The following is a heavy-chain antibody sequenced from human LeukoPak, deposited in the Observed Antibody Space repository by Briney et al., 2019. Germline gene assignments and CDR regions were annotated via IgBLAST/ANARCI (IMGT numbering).Heavy chain of an antibody. CDR3: ARVSGYCSSTSCYTWFVP. D-gene: IGHD2-2*02. J-gene: IGHJ5*02. CDR1: GGSISSYY. CDR2: IYTSGST. V-gene: IGHV4-4*07. Sequence: SETLSLTCTVSGGSISSYYWSWIRQPAGKGLEWIGRIYTSGSTNYNPSLKSRVTMSVDTSKNQFSLKLSSVTAADTAVYYCARVSGYCSSTSCYTWFVPWGQGTLVTVSS.